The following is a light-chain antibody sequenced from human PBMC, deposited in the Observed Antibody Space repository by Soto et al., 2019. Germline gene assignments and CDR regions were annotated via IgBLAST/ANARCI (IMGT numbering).Light chain of an antibody. J-gene: IGKJ1*01. CDR3: QHYNSYSEE. CDR2: KAS. CDR1: QSVSSW. Sequence: GDRVIITCRASQSVSSWLSWYQQKPGKAPKLLIYKASTLKSGVPSRFSGSGSGTEFTLTISSLQPDDFATYYCQHYNSYSEEFGQGTKVDIK. V-gene: IGKV1-5*03.